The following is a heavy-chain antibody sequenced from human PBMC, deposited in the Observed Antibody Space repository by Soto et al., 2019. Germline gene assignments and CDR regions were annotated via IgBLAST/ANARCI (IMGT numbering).Heavy chain of an antibody. Sequence: QPGGALRLSCAASGFTFSSYAMSWVRQAPGKGLEWVSAISGSGGSTYYADSVKGRFTISRDNSKNTLYLQMNSLRAEDTAVYYCAKDRLEYYDSSGYRSGDIWGQGTMVTVSS. D-gene: IGHD3-22*01. J-gene: IGHJ3*02. CDR3: AKDRLEYYDSSGYRSGDI. CDR2: ISGSGGST. V-gene: IGHV3-23*01. CDR1: GFTFSSYA.